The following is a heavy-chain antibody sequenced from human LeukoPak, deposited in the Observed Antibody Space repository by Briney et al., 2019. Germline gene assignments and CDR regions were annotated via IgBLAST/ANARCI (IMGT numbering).Heavy chain of an antibody. CDR1: GYTFTSYG. D-gene: IGHD2-15*01. Sequence: GASVEVSCKASGYTFTSYGISWVRQAPGQGLEWMGWISAYNGNTNYAQKFQGRVTMTRNTSISTAYMELSSLRSEDTAVYYCARGLVVLAATSWAFDIWGHGTMVTVSS. V-gene: IGHV1-18*01. CDR3: ARGLVVLAATSWAFDI. J-gene: IGHJ3*02. CDR2: ISAYNGNT.